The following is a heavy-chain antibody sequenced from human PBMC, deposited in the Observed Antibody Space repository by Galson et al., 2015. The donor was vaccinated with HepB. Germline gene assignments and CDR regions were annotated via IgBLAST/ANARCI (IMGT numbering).Heavy chain of an antibody. CDR2: IYPGDSDS. CDR1: GYIFSNYW. V-gene: IGHV5-51*01. D-gene: IGHD5-24*01. Sequence: QSGAEVKKPGESLKISRKGSGYIFSNYWISWVRQMPGKGLEWMGNIYPGDSDSRYSPSFQGQVTFSADKSISTAYLQWNRLKASDTAMYYCARQWGTEGYNYDSGHWGQGTLVTVSS. CDR3: ARQWGTEGYNYDSGH. J-gene: IGHJ4*02.